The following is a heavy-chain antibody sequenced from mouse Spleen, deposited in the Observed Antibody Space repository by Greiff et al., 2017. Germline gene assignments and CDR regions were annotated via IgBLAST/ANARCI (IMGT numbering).Heavy chain of an antibody. CDR3: ARPFLLYRGFAY. Sequence: EVKLMESGGGLVKPGGSLKLSCAASGFTFSSYAMSWVRQTPEKRLEWVATISSGGSYTYYPDSVKGRFTISRDNAKNTLYLQMSSLRSEDTAMYYCARPFLLYRGFAYWGQGTLVTVSA. CDR1: GFTFSSYA. D-gene: IGHD2-1*01. V-gene: IGHV5-9-1*01. CDR2: ISSGGSYT. J-gene: IGHJ3*01.